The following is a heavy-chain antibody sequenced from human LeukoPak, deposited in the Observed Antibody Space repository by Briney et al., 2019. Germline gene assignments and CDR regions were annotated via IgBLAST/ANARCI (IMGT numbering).Heavy chain of an antibody. V-gene: IGHV4-39*07. CDR2: IYYSGST. CDR1: GGSISSSSYY. CDR3: ASYASGMQY. D-gene: IGHD3-10*01. J-gene: IGHJ4*02. Sequence: PSETLSLTCTVSGGSISSSSYYWGWIRQPPGKGLEWIGSIYYSGSTYYNPSLKSRVTILVDTSKNQFSLKLSSVTAADTAVYYCASYASGMQYWGQGTLVTVSS.